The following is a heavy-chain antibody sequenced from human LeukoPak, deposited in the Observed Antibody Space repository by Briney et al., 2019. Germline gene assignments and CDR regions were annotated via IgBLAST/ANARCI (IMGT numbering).Heavy chain of an antibody. CDR1: GGSFSGYY. J-gene: IGHJ4*02. D-gene: IGHD2-15*01. V-gene: IGHV4-34*01. CDR3: ARAVATIDYYFDY. Sequence: SETLSLTCAVYGGSFSGYYWSWIRQPPGKGLEWIGEINHSGSTNYNPSLKSRVTISVDTSKNQFSLKLSSVTAADTAVYYCARAVATIDYYFDYWGQGTLVTVSS. CDR2: INHSGST.